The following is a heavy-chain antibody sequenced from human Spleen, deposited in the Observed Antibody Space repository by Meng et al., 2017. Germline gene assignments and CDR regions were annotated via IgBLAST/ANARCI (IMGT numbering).Heavy chain of an antibody. D-gene: IGHD3-10*01. CDR3: ARGGFNIPYGMDV. J-gene: IGHJ6*02. Sequence: SETLSLTCTVSGASITSAGGYYWNWVRQQPGKGLEWIGYIYYSGSTHYNPSLKSLVTISVDTSKNQFSLRLNSVTAADTAVYYCARGGFNIPYGMDVWGQGTTVTVSS. CDR2: IYYSGST. V-gene: IGHV4-31*01. CDR1: GASITSAGGYY.